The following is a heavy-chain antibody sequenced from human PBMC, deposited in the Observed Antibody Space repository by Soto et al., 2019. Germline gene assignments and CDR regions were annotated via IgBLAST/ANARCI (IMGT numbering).Heavy chain of an antibody. CDR1: GGSISSSSYY. V-gene: IGHV4-39*01. CDR3: ARSVPHAIAAAGAFDY. D-gene: IGHD6-13*01. CDR2: IYYSGST. Sequence: QLQLQESGPGLVKPSETLSLTCTVSGGSISSSSYYWGWIRQPPGKGLEWIGSIYYSGSTYYNPSLKSRVTISVDTSKNQFSLKLSSVTAADTAVYYCARSVPHAIAAAGAFDYWGQGTLVTVSS. J-gene: IGHJ4*02.